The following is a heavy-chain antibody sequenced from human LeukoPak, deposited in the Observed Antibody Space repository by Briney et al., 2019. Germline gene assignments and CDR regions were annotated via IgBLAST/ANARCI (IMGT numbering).Heavy chain of an antibody. CDR3: ARLEYYYVSGNYYKLFDY. J-gene: IGHJ4*02. CDR2: ISSSGSTI. D-gene: IGHD3-10*01. CDR1: GFTFSSYN. V-gene: IGHV3-48*02. Sequence: GGSLRLSCAASGFTFSSYNMNWVRQAPGKGLEWDSDISSSGSTIYFADSVKGRFTISRDNAKNSLYLQMNSLRDEDTAVYYCARLEYYYVSGNYYKLFDYWGQGTLVTVCS.